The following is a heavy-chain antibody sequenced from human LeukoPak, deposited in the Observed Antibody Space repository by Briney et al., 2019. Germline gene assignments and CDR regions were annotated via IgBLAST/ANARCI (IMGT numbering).Heavy chain of an antibody. D-gene: IGHD6-19*01. CDR1: GGSISSYY. CDR2: IYYSGST. Sequence: SETLSLTCTVSGGSISSYYWSWIRQPPGKGLEWIGYIYYSGSTNYNPPLKSRVTISVDTSKNQFSLKLSSVTAADTAVYYCARVGIAVAATGAFDISGQGTMVTVSS. J-gene: IGHJ3*02. CDR3: ARVGIAVAATGAFDI. V-gene: IGHV4-59*08.